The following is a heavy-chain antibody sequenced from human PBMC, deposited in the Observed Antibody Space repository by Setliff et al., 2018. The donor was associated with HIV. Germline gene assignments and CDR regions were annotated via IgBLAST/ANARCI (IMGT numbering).Heavy chain of an antibody. CDR3: AGSAHSYSYMGYYYHTMDV. CDR1: GGTFINSA. D-gene: IGHD4-4*01. V-gene: IGHV1-69*13. J-gene: IGHJ6*02. CDR2: IIPIFGTG. Sequence: SVKVSCKASGGTFINSAFNWVRQAPGQGLEWMGSIIPIFGTGNYAQNFQGRVTITADGSTSTAYMELTSLRSEDTAVYYCAGSAHSYSYMGYYYHTMDVWGQGTTGTSP.